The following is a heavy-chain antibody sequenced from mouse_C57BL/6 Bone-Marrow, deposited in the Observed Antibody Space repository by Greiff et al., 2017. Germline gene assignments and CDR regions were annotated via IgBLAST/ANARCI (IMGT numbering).Heavy chain of an antibody. CDR1: GYTFTDYE. D-gene: IGHD1-2*01. J-gene: IGHJ3*01. CDR2: IDPETGGT. V-gene: IGHV1-15*01. Sequence: VQVVESGAELVRPGASVTLSCKASGYTFTDYEMHWVKQTPVHGLEWIGAIDPETGGTAYNQKFKGKAILTADKSSSTAYMELRSLTSEDSAVYYCTRVPYHYDGAYWGQGTLVTVSA. CDR3: TRVPYHYDGAY.